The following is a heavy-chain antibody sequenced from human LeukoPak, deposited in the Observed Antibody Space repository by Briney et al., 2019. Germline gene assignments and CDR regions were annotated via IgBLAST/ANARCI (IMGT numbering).Heavy chain of an antibody. CDR1: GFAFSSHA. CDR3: ARGSTYDFWSGDALDV. CDR2: ISGSAEKT. V-gene: IGHV3-23*01. D-gene: IGHD3-3*01. Sequence: GGSLRLSCAASGFAFSSHAMTWFRQAPGKGREWVSRISGSAEKTYYADSVKGRFTISRDSSQKILNLQMDNLRVEDTAIYYCARGSTYDFWSGDALDVWGQGTMVTVAS. J-gene: IGHJ3*01.